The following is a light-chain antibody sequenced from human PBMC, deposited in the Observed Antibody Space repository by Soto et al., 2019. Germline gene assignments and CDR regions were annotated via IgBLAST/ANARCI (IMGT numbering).Light chain of an antibody. Sequence: EIVMTHSPGTLSVSPGERATLSCRARGTVATNLAWYQQKPAQPPRLLISGGSTRAAAISARCRGSGSGTEFTLTISSLPSEDSAIYYCQQYFEWPPMTFGQGTKVDIK. J-gene: IGKJ1*01. CDR3: QQYFEWPPMT. CDR1: GTVATN. V-gene: IGKV3-15*01. CDR2: GGS.